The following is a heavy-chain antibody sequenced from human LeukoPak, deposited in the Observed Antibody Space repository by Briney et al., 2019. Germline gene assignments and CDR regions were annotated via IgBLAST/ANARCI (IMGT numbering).Heavy chain of an antibody. Sequence: GGSLRPSCAASGFTFSSYAMHWVRQAPGKGLEWVAVISYDGSNKYYADSVKGRFTISRDNSKNTLYLQMNSLRAEDTAVYYCASQQIVVVPAAVDYWGQGTLVTVSS. V-gene: IGHV3-30-3*01. CDR2: ISYDGSNK. CDR3: ASQQIVVVPAAVDY. D-gene: IGHD2-2*01. J-gene: IGHJ4*02. CDR1: GFTFSSYA.